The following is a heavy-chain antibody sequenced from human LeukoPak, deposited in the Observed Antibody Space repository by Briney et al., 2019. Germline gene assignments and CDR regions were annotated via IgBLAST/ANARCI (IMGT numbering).Heavy chain of an antibody. CDR2: IKQDGSEK. CDR3: ARKALYRTQYYFDY. D-gene: IGHD1-14*01. Sequence: GGSLRLSCAASGFTFSSYWMSWVRQAPGKGLEWVANIKQDGSEKYYVDSVKGRFTISRDNAKNSLYLQMNSLRAEDTAVYYCARKALYRTQYYFDYWGQGTLVAVSS. J-gene: IGHJ4*02. CDR1: GFTFSSYW. V-gene: IGHV3-7*01.